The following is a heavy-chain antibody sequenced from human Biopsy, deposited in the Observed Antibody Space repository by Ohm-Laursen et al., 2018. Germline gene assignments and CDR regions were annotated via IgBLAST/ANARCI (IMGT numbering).Heavy chain of an antibody. D-gene: IGHD2/OR15-2a*01. CDR3: TRDTTYYAGTTYYDAPDV. Sequence: GQTLSLTCAASGFTFSTYWMTWVRQAPGKGLEWVANIKRDGSQSNHADSVKGRFTISRDNAKNSLYLQMNSLRAEDTAVYYCTRDTTYYAGTTYYDAPDVWGQGTTVTVSS. J-gene: IGHJ3*01. V-gene: IGHV3-7*01. CDR1: GFTFSTYW. CDR2: IKRDGSQS.